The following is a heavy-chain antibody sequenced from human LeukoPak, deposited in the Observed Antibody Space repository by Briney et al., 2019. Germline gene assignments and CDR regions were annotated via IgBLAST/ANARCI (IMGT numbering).Heavy chain of an antibody. Sequence: ASVKVSCKASGYTFTSYYMHWVRQAPGQGLEWMGIINPSGGSTSYAQKFQGRVTMTRDTSTSIVYMELSSLRSEDTAVYYCASETAYSGSYYNAFDIWGQGTMVTVSS. D-gene: IGHD1-26*01. J-gene: IGHJ3*02. CDR3: ASETAYSGSYYNAFDI. V-gene: IGHV1-46*01. CDR1: GYTFTSYY. CDR2: INPSGGST.